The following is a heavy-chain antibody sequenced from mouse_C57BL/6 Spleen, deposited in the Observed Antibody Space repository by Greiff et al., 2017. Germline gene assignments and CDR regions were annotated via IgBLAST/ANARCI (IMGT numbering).Heavy chain of an antibody. D-gene: IGHD3-3*01. J-gene: IGHJ2*01. V-gene: IGHV5-4*01. CDR1: GFTFSSYA. Sequence: EVQLVESGGGLVKPGGSLKLSCAASGFTFSSYAMSWVRQTPEKRLEWVATISDGGSYTYYPDNVKGRFTISRDNAKNNLYLQMSHLKSEDTAMYYCERGGTDYFDYWGQGTTLTVSS. CDR3: ERGGTDYFDY. CDR2: ISDGGSYT.